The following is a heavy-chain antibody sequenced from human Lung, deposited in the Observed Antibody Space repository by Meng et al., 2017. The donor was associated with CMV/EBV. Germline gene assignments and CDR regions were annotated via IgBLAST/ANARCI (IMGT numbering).Heavy chain of an antibody. CDR2: IYGSGTT. J-gene: IGHJ4*02. V-gene: IGHV3-66*02. D-gene: IGHD5-18*01. CDR3: GRGADTPMVLPPDF. CDR1: GFTVSRNY. Sequence: GESLKISCAASGFTVSRNYMGWVRQAPGKGLEWVSVIYGSGTTNYPDFVKGRFTITRDNSRNTVYLQMNSLRAEDTAVYFCGRGADTPMVLPPDFWGQGSXVTVSS.